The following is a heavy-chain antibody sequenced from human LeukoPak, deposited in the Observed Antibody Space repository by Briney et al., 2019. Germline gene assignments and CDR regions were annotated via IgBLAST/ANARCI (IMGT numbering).Heavy chain of an antibody. CDR3: ASPGGYSSSGGFDY. CDR2: MNPNSGNT. CDR1: GYTFTSYG. J-gene: IGHJ4*02. Sequence: GASVKVSCKASGYTFTSYGINWVRQATGQGLEWIGWMNPNSGNTGYEQKFQGRVTMTRNTSISTAYMELSSLRSEDTAVYYCASPGGYSSSGGFDYWGQGTLVTVSS. V-gene: IGHV1-8*01. D-gene: IGHD6-13*01.